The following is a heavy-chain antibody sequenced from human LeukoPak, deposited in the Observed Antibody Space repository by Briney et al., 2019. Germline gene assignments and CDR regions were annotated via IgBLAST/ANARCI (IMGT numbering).Heavy chain of an antibody. J-gene: IGHJ4*02. CDR3: ARVAPSSTKKAGGYSYEFDY. D-gene: IGHD5-18*01. CDR1: GFTFSYSS. V-gene: IGHV3-48*04. Sequence: GGSLRLSCAASGFTFSYSSMNWVRQAPGKGLEWVSYIDSGRGSSTNYADSVKGRFTISRDNAKNSLYLQMNSLRAEDTAVYYCARVAPSSTKKAGGYSYEFDYWGQGTLVTVSS. CDR2: IDSGRGSST.